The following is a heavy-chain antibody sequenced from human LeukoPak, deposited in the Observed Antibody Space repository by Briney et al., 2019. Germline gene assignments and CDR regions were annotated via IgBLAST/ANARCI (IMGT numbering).Heavy chain of an antibody. J-gene: IGHJ4*02. D-gene: IGHD1-26*01. CDR3: ARGIVGAPTYFDY. Sequence: GGSLRLSCAASGYTFSSYAMHWVRQAPGKGLEWVAVISYDGSNKYYADSVKGRFTISRDNSKNTLYLQMNSLRAEDTAVYYCARGIVGAPTYFDYWGQGTLVTVSS. V-gene: IGHV3-30*04. CDR1: GYTFSSYA. CDR2: ISYDGSNK.